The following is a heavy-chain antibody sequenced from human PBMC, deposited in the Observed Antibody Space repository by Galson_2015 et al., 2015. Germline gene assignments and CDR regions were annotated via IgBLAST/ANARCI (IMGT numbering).Heavy chain of an antibody. CDR1: GFTFSDYY. D-gene: IGHD2-2*01. CDR2: ITSSGSI. CDR3: ARDLSSTLDY. V-gene: IGHV3-11*01. J-gene: IGHJ4*02. Sequence: SLRLSCAVSGFTFSDYYMSWIRQAPGKGLEWVSYITSSGSIYYADSVRGRFAISRDNAKNSLYLQMNSLRAEDTAVYYCARDLSSTLDYWGQGTLVTVSS.